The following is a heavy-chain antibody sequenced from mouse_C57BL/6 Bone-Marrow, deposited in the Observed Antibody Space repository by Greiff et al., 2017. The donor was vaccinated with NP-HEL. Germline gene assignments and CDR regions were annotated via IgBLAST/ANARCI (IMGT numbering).Heavy chain of an antibody. D-gene: IGHD2-2*01. CDR2: IWSGGST. CDR3: ARNGYGGFAY. J-gene: IGHJ3*01. CDR1: GFSLTSYG. Sequence: QVQLKESGPGLVQPSQSLSITCTASGFSLTSYGVHWVRQSPGKGLEWLGVIWSGGSTAYYAAFIPRLSISKDNSKSQVFFKMNSLQADDAARYYCARNGYGGFAYGGRGTVVTVSA. V-gene: IGHV2-2*01.